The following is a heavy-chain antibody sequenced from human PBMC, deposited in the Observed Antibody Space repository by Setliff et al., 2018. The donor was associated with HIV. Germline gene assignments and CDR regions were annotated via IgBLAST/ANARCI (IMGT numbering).Heavy chain of an antibody. J-gene: IGHJ5*02. D-gene: IGHD6-19*01. V-gene: IGHV1-18*01. CDR2: IDSNNGNR. Sequence: ASVKVSCKASGYSLSTYAISWVRQAPGQGLEWMGWIDSNNGNRNFAQKFQGRVTMTTDTSTSTAYMELRSLSSDDTAVYDCARDGYSSGWYIYSFDTWGQGTLVTVSS. CDR1: GYSLSTYA. CDR3: ARDGYSSGWYIYSFDT.